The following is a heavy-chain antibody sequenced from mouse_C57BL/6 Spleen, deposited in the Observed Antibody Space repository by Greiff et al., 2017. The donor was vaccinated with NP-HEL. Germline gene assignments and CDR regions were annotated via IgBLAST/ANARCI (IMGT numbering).Heavy chain of an antibody. CDR3: AGGYDENFDY. Sequence: DVMLVESGGDLVKPGGSLKLSCAASGFTFSSYGMSWVRQTPDKRLEWVATISSGGSYTYYPDSVKGRFTISRDNAKNTLYLQMSSLKSEDTAMYYCAGGYDENFDYWGQGTTLTVSS. D-gene: IGHD2-2*01. CDR2: ISSGGSYT. J-gene: IGHJ2*01. V-gene: IGHV5-6*02. CDR1: GFTFSSYG.